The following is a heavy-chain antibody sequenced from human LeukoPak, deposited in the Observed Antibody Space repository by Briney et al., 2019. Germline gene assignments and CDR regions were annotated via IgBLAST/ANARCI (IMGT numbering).Heavy chain of an antibody. CDR2: IRSKGDGGTT. CDR1: GFTLGYYA. V-gene: IGHV3-49*04. CDR3: SRYSSSWDLDY. D-gene: IGHD6-13*01. J-gene: IGHJ4*02. Sequence: PGGSLRLSCTAPGFTLGYYAMSCVRQAPGNVLEWVGFIRSKGDGGTTEYAASVKGRFSISRDDSKSIAYLQMNSLKSEDTAVYYCSRYSSSWDLDYWGQGTLVTVSS.